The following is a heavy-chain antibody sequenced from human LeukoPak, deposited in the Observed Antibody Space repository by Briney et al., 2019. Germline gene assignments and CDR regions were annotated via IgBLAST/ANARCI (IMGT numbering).Heavy chain of an antibody. Sequence: GGSLRLSCAASGFIFSNYAMTWVRQAPGKGLEWVSAFTGSGGRTYYADSVKGRFTISRDNSKNTVYLQMNNVRAEDTAVYYCAKDGAWLRFDDWGQGTLVTVSS. CDR3: AKDGAWLRFDD. CDR1: GFIFSNYA. V-gene: IGHV3-23*01. D-gene: IGHD5-12*01. CDR2: FTGSGGRT. J-gene: IGHJ4*02.